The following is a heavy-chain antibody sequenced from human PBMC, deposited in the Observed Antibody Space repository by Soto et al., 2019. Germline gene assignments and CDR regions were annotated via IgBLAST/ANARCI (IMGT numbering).Heavy chain of an antibody. CDR2: MSYDGSK. V-gene: IGHV3-30*18. D-gene: IGHD4-17*01. J-gene: IGHJ6*02. Sequence: QVQLVESGGGVVQPGRSLRLSCAAAGFTFSSYGMHWVRQAPGTGLEWVAVMSYDGSKYYADTVKGRFTISRDNSKNTLYLQINSLRPEDTAVYYCAKDFTPWFGDYFYYYYGMDVWGQRTTVTVSS. CDR1: GFTFSSYG. CDR3: AKDFTPWFGDYFYYYYGMDV.